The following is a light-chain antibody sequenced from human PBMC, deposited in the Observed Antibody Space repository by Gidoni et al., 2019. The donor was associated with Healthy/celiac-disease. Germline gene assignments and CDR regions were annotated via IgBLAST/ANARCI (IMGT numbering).Light chain of an antibody. CDR3: NSRDSSGNHVV. Sequence: SSELTQDPAVSVALGQTVRITCHGDSLRSYHASWYQPKPGQAPGLVIYGKNNRPSGIPDRFSGSSSGNTASLTITGAQAEDEADYYCNSRDSSGNHVVFGGGTKLTVL. CDR1: SLRSYH. CDR2: GKN. V-gene: IGLV3-19*01. J-gene: IGLJ2*01.